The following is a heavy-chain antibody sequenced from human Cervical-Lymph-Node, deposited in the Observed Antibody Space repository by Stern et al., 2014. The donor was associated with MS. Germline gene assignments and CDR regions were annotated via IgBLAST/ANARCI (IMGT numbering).Heavy chain of an antibody. D-gene: IGHD5-12*01. Sequence: QVQLVQSGAEVKKPGSSVRVSCKASGGTLSSHGFSWVRQAPGQGLEWLGGLIPMFGTANYAQKFQGRVTLSADSSTSTVYMELSSLRSEDTAMYFCARDSDYENSYAMDVWGQGTTVTVSS. CDR1: GGTLSSHG. CDR3: ARDSDYENSYAMDV. CDR2: LIPMFGTA. J-gene: IGHJ6*02. V-gene: IGHV1-69*06.